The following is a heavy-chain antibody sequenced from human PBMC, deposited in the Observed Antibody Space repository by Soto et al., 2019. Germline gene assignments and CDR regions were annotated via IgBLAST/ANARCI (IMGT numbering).Heavy chain of an antibody. Sequence: ASVKVSCKASGYTFTTYAMHWVRQAPGQRLERMGWINAGNGNTKYSQKFQGRVTITRDTSASTAYMELSSLRSEDTAVYYCARDPSAWGYDFGASYYYYGMDVWGEGTTVTVSS. V-gene: IGHV1-3*01. CDR3: ARDPSAWGYDFGASYYYYGMDV. D-gene: IGHD5-12*01. CDR1: GYTFTTYA. J-gene: IGHJ6*04. CDR2: INAGNGNT.